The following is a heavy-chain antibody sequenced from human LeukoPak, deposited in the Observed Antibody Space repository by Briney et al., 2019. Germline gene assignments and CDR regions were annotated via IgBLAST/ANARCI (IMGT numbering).Heavy chain of an antibody. CDR1: GFTFSSYS. CDR2: ISSSSSYI. Sequence: GGSLRLSCAASGFTFSSYSMNWVRQAPGKGLEWVSSISSSSSYIYYADSVKGRFTISRDNAKNSLYLQMNSLRAEDTAVYYCARVGYDYVWGSYRTPREGTAGYWGQGTLVTVSS. D-gene: IGHD3-16*02. J-gene: IGHJ4*02. V-gene: IGHV3-21*01. CDR3: ARVGYDYVWGSYRTPREGTAGY.